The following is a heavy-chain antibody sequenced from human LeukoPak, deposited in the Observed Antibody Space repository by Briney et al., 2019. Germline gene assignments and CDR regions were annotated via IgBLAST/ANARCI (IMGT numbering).Heavy chain of an antibody. Sequence: ASVKVSCKASGYTFTGYYMHWVRQAPGQGLEWMGWINPNSGGTNYAQKFQGRVTMTRDTSISTAYMELSRLRSEDTAVYYCARDYGGDIVVVPAATDAFDIWGQGRMVTVSS. CDR3: ARDYGGDIVVVPAATDAFDI. J-gene: IGHJ3*02. CDR1: GYTFTGYY. V-gene: IGHV1-2*02. D-gene: IGHD2-2*01. CDR2: INPNSGGT.